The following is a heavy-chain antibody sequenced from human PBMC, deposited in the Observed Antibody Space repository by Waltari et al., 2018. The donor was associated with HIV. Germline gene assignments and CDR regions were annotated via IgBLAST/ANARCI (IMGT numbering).Heavy chain of an antibody. V-gene: IGHV1-2*02. CDR3: ARDICNGGSCYSYYFDY. CDR1: GYTFTGYY. Sequence: QVQLVQSGAEVKKPGASVKISCKASGYTFTGYYMHWVRQAPGQGLEWRGWINPYNGGRKYAQKFQGRVTMTRETSISTAYMELSRLRSDDTAVYYCARDICNGGSCYSYYFDYWGQGTLVTVSS. D-gene: IGHD2-15*01. CDR2: INPYNGGR. J-gene: IGHJ4*02.